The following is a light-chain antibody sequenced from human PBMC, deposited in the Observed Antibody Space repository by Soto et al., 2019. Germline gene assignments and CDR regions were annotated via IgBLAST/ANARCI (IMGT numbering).Light chain of an antibody. CDR1: NSNVGNNT. CDR3: AAWDSSLSAAV. J-gene: IGLJ2*01. V-gene: IGLV1-44*01. Sequence: QSVLTQPPSASGTPGQRVTISCSGSNSNVGNNTVNWYQQLPGTAPKLLIETNNQRPSGVPDRFSGSKSATSASLAISGLQSEDEADYYCAAWDSSLSAAVFGGGTKLTVL. CDR2: TNN.